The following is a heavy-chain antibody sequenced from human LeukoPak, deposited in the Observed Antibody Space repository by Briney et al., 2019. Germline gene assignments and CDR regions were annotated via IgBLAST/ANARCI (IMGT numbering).Heavy chain of an antibody. D-gene: IGHD2-2*01. Sequence: GASVKVSCKASGYTFTSYGISWVRQAPGQGLEWMGWISGYNGNTNYAQKLQGRVTMTTDTSTSTAYMELRSLRSDDTAVYYCARLLRYCSSTSCRDLYYYYYMDVWGKGTTVTVSS. CDR1: GYTFTSYG. CDR3: ARLLRYCSSTSCRDLYYYYYMDV. V-gene: IGHV1-18*01. J-gene: IGHJ6*03. CDR2: ISGYNGNT.